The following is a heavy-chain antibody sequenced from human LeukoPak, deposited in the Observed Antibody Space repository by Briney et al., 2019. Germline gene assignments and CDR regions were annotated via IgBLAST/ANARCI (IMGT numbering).Heavy chain of an antibody. D-gene: IGHD3-10*01. V-gene: IGHV3-48*03. CDR3: VRGGPVLLWFGERIYY. CDR1: GFTFSSYE. CDR2: ISSSGSTI. Sequence: PGGSLRLSCAASGFTFSSYEMNWVRQAPGKGLEGVSYISSSGSTIYYADSVKGRFTISRDNAKNSLYLQMNSLRAEDTAVYYCVRGGPVLLWFGERIYYWGQGTLVTVSS. J-gene: IGHJ4*02.